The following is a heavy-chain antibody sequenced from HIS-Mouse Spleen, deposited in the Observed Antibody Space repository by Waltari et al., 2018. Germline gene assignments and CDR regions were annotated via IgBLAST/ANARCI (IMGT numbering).Heavy chain of an antibody. D-gene: IGHD6-13*01. V-gene: IGHV4-39*07. CDR1: GCPISSSSSY. Sequence: QLQLQESGPGLGKPSETLSLTCTVPGCPISSSSSYGGWIRQPPGKGLVWIGSIYYSGSTYYNPSLTSRVTISVDTSKNQFSLKLSSVTAADTAVYYCAREIPYSSSWYDWYFDLWGRGTLVTVSS. J-gene: IGHJ2*01. CDR3: AREIPYSSSWYDWYFDL. CDR2: IYYSGST.